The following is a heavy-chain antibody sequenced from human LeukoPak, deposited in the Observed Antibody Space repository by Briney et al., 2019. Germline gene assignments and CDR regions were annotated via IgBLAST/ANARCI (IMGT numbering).Heavy chain of an antibody. D-gene: IGHD4-11*01. V-gene: IGHV3-15*01. CDR2: VRTTAEGETT. J-gene: IGHJ4*02. CDR1: GFNFNDAW. Sequence: GGSLRLSCEGSGFNFNDAWMSWIRQAPGKGLEWVGRVRTTAEGETTDYGAPVRGRLIISRDDSKSMVYLQMNRLETEDTAIYYCTAGLGKTDDDSWGQGTLVTVSS. CDR3: TAGLGKTDDDS.